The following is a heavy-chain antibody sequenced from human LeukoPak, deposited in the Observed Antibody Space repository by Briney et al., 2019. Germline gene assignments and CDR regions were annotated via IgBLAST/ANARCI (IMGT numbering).Heavy chain of an antibody. CDR2: INPNSGGT. D-gene: IGHD3-22*01. V-gene: IGHV1-2*06. J-gene: IGHJ4*02. CDR1: GYTFTGYY. Sequence: GASVKVSRKASGYTFTGYYLNWVRQAPGQGLEWMGRINPNSGGTNYAQKFQGRVTMTRDTSISTAYMELSRLRSDDTAVYYCARTYDSSGYPMIDYWGQGTLVTVSS. CDR3: ARTYDSSGYPMIDY.